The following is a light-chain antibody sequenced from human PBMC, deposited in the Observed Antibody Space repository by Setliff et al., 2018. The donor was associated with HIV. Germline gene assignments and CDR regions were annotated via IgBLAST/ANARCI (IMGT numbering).Light chain of an antibody. CDR1: SSNVWNYNL. CDR2: EVD. CDR3: CSYAGSSTFI. Sequence: QSALTQPASVSGSPGQSITISCTGTSSNVWNYNLVSWYQQHPGNAPKLIVYEVDKRPSGVSSRFSGSKSGNTASLAISGLQAEDEADYYCCSYAGSSTFIFGGGTKVTVL. V-gene: IGLV2-23*02. J-gene: IGLJ2*01.